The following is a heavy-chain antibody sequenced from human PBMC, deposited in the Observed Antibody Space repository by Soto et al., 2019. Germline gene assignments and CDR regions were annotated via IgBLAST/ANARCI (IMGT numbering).Heavy chain of an antibody. D-gene: IGHD6-13*01. Sequence: SETLSLTCNISGGSISTYYWTWVRQSPGKGLEWIGYVSYLGDTNYNPSLKSRVTISVDTPKNQFSLNLGSVTAADTAMYYCASAGAGRAPISIWGPGTMVTVSS. CDR3: ASAGAGRAPISI. V-gene: IGHV4-59*01. CDR1: GGSISTYY. CDR2: VSYLGDT. J-gene: IGHJ3*02.